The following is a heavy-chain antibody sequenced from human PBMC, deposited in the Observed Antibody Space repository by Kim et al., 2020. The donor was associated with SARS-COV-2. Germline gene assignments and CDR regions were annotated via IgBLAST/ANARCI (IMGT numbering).Heavy chain of an antibody. CDR3: AREGPRGANLAPSHS. Sequence: GGSLRLSCAASGFKLSDYWMTWVRQVPGRGLLWISRINSDGSNIFYADSVKGRFTVSRDNAKNTVYLQMNSLRGDDTAIYYCAREGPRGANLAPSHSWGQGTQVTVSS. J-gene: IGHJ5*02. D-gene: IGHD1-26*01. V-gene: IGHV3-74*01. CDR2: INSDGSNI. CDR1: GFKLSDYW.